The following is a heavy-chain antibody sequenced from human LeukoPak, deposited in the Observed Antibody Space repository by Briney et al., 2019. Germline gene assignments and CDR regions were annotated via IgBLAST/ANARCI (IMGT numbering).Heavy chain of an antibody. Sequence: PSETLSLTCAVYGGSFSGYYWSWIRQPPGKGLEWIGEINHSGSTNYNPSLKSRVTISVDTSKIQFSLKLSSVTAADTAVYYCARVEMATLDYWGQGTLVTVSS. CDR2: INHSGST. V-gene: IGHV4-34*01. D-gene: IGHD5-24*01. CDR1: GGSFSGYY. CDR3: ARVEMATLDY. J-gene: IGHJ4*02.